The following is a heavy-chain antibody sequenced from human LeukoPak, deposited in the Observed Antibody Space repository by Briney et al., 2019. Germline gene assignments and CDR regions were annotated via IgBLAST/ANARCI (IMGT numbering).Heavy chain of an antibody. D-gene: IGHD1-26*01. V-gene: IGHV4-4*02. J-gene: IGHJ4*02. Sequence: AETLSLTCGVSGGSISSTNGWSWVRQPPGQGLGGIGEISLTGETNYKPSVNGRVTMSHDESRNQLSLDLTSVTAADTAIYYCSSESGAFCPSGYWGQGTLVIVPP. CDR1: GGSISSTNG. CDR2: ISLTGET. CDR3: SSESGAFCPSGY.